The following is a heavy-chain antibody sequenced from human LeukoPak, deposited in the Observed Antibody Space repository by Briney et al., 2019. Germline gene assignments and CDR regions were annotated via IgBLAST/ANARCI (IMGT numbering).Heavy chain of an antibody. CDR2: IYHSGST. V-gene: IGHV4-30-2*01. D-gene: IGHD1-26*01. CDR1: GGSISSGGYS. Sequence: PSETLSLTCAVSGGSISSGGYSWSWIRQPPGKGLEWIGYIYHSGSTYYNPSLKSRVTISVYRSKNQFSLKLSSVTAADTAVYYCAREWELLTDPWGQGTLVTVSS. J-gene: IGHJ5*02. CDR3: AREWELLTDP.